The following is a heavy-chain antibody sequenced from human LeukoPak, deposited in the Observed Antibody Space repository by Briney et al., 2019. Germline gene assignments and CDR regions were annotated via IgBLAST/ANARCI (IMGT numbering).Heavy chain of an antibody. CDR3: ARSHDHLWGNYPDY. V-gene: IGHV4-34*01. CDR2: IHHDGRI. CDR1: GFTFSSYG. J-gene: IGHJ4*02. Sequence: GSLRLSCAASGFTFSSYGMHRVRQPPGKGLGWIGEIHHDGRINYNPSLKSRVTLSVDKSKNQFSLRLNSVTAADTAMYYCARSHDHLWGNYPDYWGQGTLVTVSS. D-gene: IGHD3-16*02.